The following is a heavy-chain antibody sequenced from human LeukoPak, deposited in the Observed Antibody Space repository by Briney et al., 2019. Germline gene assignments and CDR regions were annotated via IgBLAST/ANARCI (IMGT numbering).Heavy chain of an antibody. CDR2: ISSISRTT. Sequence: PGGSLRLSCAGSGFMFSSYSMTWVRQAPGKGLEWISYISSISRTTHYADSVQGRFTLSRDNGKNSLYLQMNSLRAEDTAIYYCAKGKYYSGWGQGTLVIVPS. CDR1: GFMFSSYS. CDR3: AKGKYYSG. V-gene: IGHV3-48*01. J-gene: IGHJ4*02. D-gene: IGHD3-10*01.